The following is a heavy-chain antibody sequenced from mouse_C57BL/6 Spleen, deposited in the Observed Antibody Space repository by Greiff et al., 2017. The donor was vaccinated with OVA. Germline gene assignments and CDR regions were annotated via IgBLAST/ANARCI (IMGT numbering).Heavy chain of an antibody. CDR1: GFTFSDYG. CDR3: ARGGDYGSRRAMDY. CDR2: ISSGSSTI. V-gene: IGHV5-17*01. Sequence: VQLKESGGGLVKPGGSLKLSCAASGFTFSDYGMHWVRQAPEKGLEWVAYISSGSSTIYYADTVKGRFTISRDNAKNTLFLQMTSLRSEDTAMYYCARGGDYGSRRAMDYWGQGTSVTVSS. J-gene: IGHJ4*01. D-gene: IGHD1-1*01.